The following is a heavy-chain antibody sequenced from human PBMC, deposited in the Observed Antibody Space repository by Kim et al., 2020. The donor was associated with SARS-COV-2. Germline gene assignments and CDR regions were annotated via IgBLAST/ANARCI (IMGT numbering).Heavy chain of an antibody. CDR3: ARATQAKLAVRYYYGMDV. CDR2: IYYSGST. Sequence: SETLSLTCTVSGGSISSYYWSWIRQPPGKGLEWIGYIYYSGSTNYNPSLKSRVTISVDTSKNQFSLKLSSVTAADTAVYYCARATQAKLAVRYYYGMDVWGQGTTVTVSS. D-gene: IGHD6-19*01. J-gene: IGHJ6*02. CDR1: GGSISSYY. V-gene: IGHV4-59*13.